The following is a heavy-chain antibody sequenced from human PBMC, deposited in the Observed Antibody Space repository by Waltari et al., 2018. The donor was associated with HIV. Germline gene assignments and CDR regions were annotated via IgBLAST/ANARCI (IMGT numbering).Heavy chain of an antibody. CDR3: AKVLVSRSSNYYYGMDV. CDR2: IYYSGST. J-gene: IGHJ6*02. D-gene: IGHD6-6*01. Sequence: QVQLQESGPGVVKPSETLSLTCSVSGGSITSYYWSWLRQPPGKGLEWIGYIYYSGSTNSHPSLKSRVTISVDTSKKQISLNLRSVTAADTAVYYCAKVLVSRSSNYYYGMDVWGQGTTVTVSS. CDR1: GGSITSYY. V-gene: IGHV4-59*01.